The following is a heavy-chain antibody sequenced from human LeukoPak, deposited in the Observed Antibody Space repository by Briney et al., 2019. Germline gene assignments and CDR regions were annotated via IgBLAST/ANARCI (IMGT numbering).Heavy chain of an antibody. Sequence: GGSLRLSCAASGFTFSDYYMSWIRQAPGKGLEWVSYISSSGSTIYYADSVKGRFTISRDNAKNSLYLQMNSLRAEDTAVYYCARASTEEYHDFWSGFPPYFDYWGQGTLVTVSS. CDR1: GFTFSDYY. CDR2: ISSSGSTI. V-gene: IGHV3-11*01. CDR3: ARASTEEYHDFWSGFPPYFDY. D-gene: IGHD3-3*01. J-gene: IGHJ4*02.